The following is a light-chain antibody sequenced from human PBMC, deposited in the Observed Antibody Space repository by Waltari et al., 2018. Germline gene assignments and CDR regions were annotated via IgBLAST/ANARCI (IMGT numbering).Light chain of an antibody. J-gene: IGLJ3*02. CDR3: QSYDTSLSVV. Sequence: QSVLTQPPSVSGAPGQRVTISCTGSGSNIGAGYDVHWYQQLPRAAPKLLISGMSSPPLGVPARFFGSTSGTSASLAITGLQAEDEADYYCQSYDTSLSVVFGGGTKLTVL. CDR2: GMS. CDR1: GSNIGAGYD. V-gene: IGLV1-40*01.